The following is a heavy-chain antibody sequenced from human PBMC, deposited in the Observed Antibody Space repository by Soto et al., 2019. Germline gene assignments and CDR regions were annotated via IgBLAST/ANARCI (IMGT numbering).Heavy chain of an antibody. J-gene: IGHJ4*02. CDR3: TTQGGGDDIYFDY. Sequence: GGSLRLSCAASGFSFSDAWMIWVRQAPGKGLQWVGRIKSKSDGETTDYAAPVKGRFAISRDDSKKTVYLRMNSLKTEDTATYFCTTQGGGDDIYFDYWGQGTLVTVSS. D-gene: IGHD3-16*01. CDR2: IKSKSDGETT. V-gene: IGHV3-15*01. CDR1: GFSFSDAW.